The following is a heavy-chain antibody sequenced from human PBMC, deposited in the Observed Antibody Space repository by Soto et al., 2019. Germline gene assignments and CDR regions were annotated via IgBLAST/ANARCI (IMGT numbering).Heavy chain of an antibody. Sequence: QVQLVQSGAEVKKPGASVKVSCKASGYTFTSYAMHWVRQAPGQRLEWMGWINAGNGNTKYSQKFQGSVTITRDTSAHTVYTKLSSPRAEDTAVYYAVRSNTAAAPHGIDSCGQGTTVTVPS. CDR3: VRSNTAAAPHGIDS. J-gene: IGHJ6*02. CDR2: INAGNGNT. V-gene: IGHV1-3*01. CDR1: GYTFTSYA.